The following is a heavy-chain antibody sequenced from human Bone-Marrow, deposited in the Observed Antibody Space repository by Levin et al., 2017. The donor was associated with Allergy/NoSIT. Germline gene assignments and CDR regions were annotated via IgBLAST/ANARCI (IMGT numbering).Heavy chain of an antibody. Sequence: TGGSLRLSCAASGFTFSNYAMSWVRQAPGKGLEWVSGIGGSGGSIHYADSVKGRFTISRDNSKNTLYLQMISLRAEDTALYYCAKDTRYSSGWYYFDNWGQGTLVTVSS. CDR1: GFTFSNYA. D-gene: IGHD6-19*01. CDR2: IGGSGGSI. J-gene: IGHJ4*02. CDR3: AKDTRYSSGWYYFDN. V-gene: IGHV3-23*01.